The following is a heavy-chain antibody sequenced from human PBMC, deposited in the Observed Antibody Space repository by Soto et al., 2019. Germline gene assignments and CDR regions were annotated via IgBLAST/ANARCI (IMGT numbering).Heavy chain of an antibody. Sequence: PGESLKISCAASGFSFSTYWMSWVRQAPGKGLEWVANIKQDGSEKYYVDSVKGRFTISRDNAKNSLYLQMNSLRGEDTAVYYCATRGYCSGGSCSQVVDYWGQGTLVTVSS. D-gene: IGHD2-15*01. J-gene: IGHJ4*02. CDR1: GFSFSTYW. CDR2: IKQDGSEK. CDR3: ATRGYCSGGSCSQVVDY. V-gene: IGHV3-7*01.